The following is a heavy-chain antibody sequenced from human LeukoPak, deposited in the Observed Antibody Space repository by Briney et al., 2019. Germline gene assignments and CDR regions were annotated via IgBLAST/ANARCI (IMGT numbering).Heavy chain of an antibody. CDR1: GFTSSSYW. V-gene: IGHV3-7*01. CDR2: IKQDGGEK. J-gene: IGHJ3*02. CDR3: ARDAFSRISVFGVVSDAFDI. D-gene: IGHD3-3*01. Sequence: GGSLRLSCAASGFTSSSYWMSWVRQAPGKGPEWVAHIKQDGGEKYYVDSVKGRFTISRDNAKNSLYLQMNSLRAEDTAVYYCARDAFSRISVFGVVSDAFDIWGQGTMVTVSS.